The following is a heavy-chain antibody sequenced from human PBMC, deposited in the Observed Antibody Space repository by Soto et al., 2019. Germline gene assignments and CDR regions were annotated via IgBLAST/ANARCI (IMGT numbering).Heavy chain of an antibody. D-gene: IGHD6-19*01. CDR1: GGSISSYY. Sequence: SETLSLTCTVSGGSISSYYWSWIRQPPGKGLEWIGYIYYSGSTNYNPSLKSRVTISVDTSKNQFSLKLSSVTAADTAVYYCASIAHSSGWYSGGFDYWGQRTPVTVSS. J-gene: IGHJ4*02. V-gene: IGHV4-59*01. CDR2: IYYSGST. CDR3: ASIAHSSGWYSGGFDY.